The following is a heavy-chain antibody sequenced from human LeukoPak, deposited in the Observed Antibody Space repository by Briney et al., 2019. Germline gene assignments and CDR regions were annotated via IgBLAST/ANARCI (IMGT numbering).Heavy chain of an antibody. CDR1: GFTFSGSA. Sequence: GGSLRLSCAASGFTFSGSAMHWVRQASGKGLEWVGRIRSKANSYATAYAASVKGRFTISRDDSKNTAYLQMNSLKTEDTAVYYCTRPQQDGYKVYGMDVWGQGTTVTVSS. CDR2: IRSKANSYAT. CDR3: TRPQQDGYKVYGMDV. D-gene: IGHD5-24*01. V-gene: IGHV3-73*01. J-gene: IGHJ6*02.